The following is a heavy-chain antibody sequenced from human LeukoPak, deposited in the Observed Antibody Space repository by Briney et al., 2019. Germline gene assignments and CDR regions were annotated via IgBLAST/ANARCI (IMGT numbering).Heavy chain of an antibody. CDR3: AKDSWIQPLTLRFDP. CDR1: GFTFSNYA. D-gene: IGHD5-18*01. CDR2: ISGSGGST. V-gene: IGHV3-23*01. Sequence: GGSLRLSCAASGFTFSNYAMSWVRQAPGKGLEWVSAISGSGGSTYYADSVKGRFTISRDNSKNTLYLQMNSLRAEDTAVYYCAKDSWIQPLTLRFDPWGQGTLVTVSS. J-gene: IGHJ5*02.